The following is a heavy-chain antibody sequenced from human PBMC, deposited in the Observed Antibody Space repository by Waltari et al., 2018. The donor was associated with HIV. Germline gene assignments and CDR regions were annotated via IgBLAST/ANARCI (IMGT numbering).Heavy chain of an antibody. CDR2: VNPKSRVT. V-gene: IGHV1-2*06. CDR1: GDSFTCHY. D-gene: IGHD3-16*01. Sequence: QVHLVQAGAEVKKPGASVNVTCKASGDSFTCHYIHGVRQAPGHGLEWMGRVNPKSRVTHYPQTCQGRLTMARDTANSPSDMDLTRLPSDDTTIYYCARDYFQNDLRGAFDLGRRATLVTL. CDR3: ARDYFQNDLRGAFDL. J-gene: IGHJ2*01.